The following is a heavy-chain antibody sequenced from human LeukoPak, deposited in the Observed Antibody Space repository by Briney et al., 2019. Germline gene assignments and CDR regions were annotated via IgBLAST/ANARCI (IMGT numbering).Heavy chain of an antibody. CDR2: ISYDGSNK. D-gene: IGHD4-17*01. Sequence: GRSLRLSCAASGFTFSSYAMHWVRQAPGKGLEWVAVISYDGSNKYYADSVKGRFTISRDNSKNTLYLQMNSLRAEDTAVYYCAREATHDYGHNWFDPWGQGTLVTVSS. J-gene: IGHJ5*02. CDR1: GFTFSSYA. CDR3: AREATHDYGHNWFDP. V-gene: IGHV3-30-3*01.